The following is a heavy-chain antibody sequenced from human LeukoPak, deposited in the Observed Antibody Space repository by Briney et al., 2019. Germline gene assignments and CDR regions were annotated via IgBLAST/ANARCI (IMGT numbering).Heavy chain of an antibody. D-gene: IGHD3-22*01. CDR1: GFTFSSYW. CDR2: IKQDGSEK. CDR3: ARYDSSGSEAFDI. Sequence: PGGSLRLSCAASGFTFSSYWMSWVRQAPGKGLEWVANIKQDGSEKYYVDSVKGRFTISRDNAKNSLYLQMNSLRAEDMALYYCARYDSSGSEAFDIWGQGTMVTVSS. V-gene: IGHV3-7*03. J-gene: IGHJ3*02.